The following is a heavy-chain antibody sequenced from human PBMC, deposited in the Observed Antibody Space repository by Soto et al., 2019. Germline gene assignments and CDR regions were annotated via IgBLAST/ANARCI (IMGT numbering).Heavy chain of an antibody. Sequence: SETLSLTCAVSGGSISSGGYSWSWIRQPPGKGLEWIGYIYHSGSTYYNPSLKSRVTMSVDRSKNQFSLKLGSVTAADTAVYYCARLDYGDYVVAFDPWGQGTLVTVSS. J-gene: IGHJ5*02. CDR1: GGSISSGGYS. CDR3: ARLDYGDYVVAFDP. D-gene: IGHD4-17*01. CDR2: IYHSGST. V-gene: IGHV4-30-2*01.